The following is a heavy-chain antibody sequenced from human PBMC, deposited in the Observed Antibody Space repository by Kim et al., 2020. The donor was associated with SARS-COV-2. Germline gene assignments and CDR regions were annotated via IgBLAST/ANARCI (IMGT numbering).Heavy chain of an antibody. D-gene: IGHD5-12*01. J-gene: IGHJ6*02. Sequence: GGSLRLSCAASGFTFSSYSMNWVRQAPGKGLEWVSYISSSSSTIYYADSVKGRFTISRDNAKNSLYLQMNSLRAEDTAVYYCARGNSGYEPRIADYGMDVWGQGTTVTVSS. CDR3: ARGNSGYEPRIADYGMDV. CDR2: ISSSSSTI. CDR1: GFTFSSYS. V-gene: IGHV3-48*04.